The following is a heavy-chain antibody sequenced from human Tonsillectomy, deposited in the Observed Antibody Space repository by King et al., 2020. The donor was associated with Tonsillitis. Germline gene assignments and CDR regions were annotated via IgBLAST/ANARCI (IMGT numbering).Heavy chain of an antibody. CDR1: GFTFSSYA. CDR2: ISGSGGST. D-gene: IGHD2-15*01. Sequence: QLVQSGGGLVQPGGSLRLSCAASGFTFSSYAMSWVRQAPGKGLEWVSAISGSGGSTYYADSVKGGFTISRDNSKNTLYLQMNSLRAEDTAVYYCATGRYCSGGSCYGGWFDPWGQGTLVTVSS. V-gene: IGHV3-23*04. J-gene: IGHJ5*02. CDR3: ATGRYCSGGSCYGGWFDP.